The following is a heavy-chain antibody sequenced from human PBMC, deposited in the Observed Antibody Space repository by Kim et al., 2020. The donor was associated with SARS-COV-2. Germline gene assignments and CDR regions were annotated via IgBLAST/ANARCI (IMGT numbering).Heavy chain of an antibody. V-gene: IGHV1-69*04. D-gene: IGHD3-22*01. Sequence: SVKVSCKASGGTFSSYAISWVRQAPGQGLEWMGRIIPILGIANYAQKFQGRVTITADKSTSTAYMELSSLRSEDTAVYYCARDLYDSSGYYPFDYWGQGTLVTVSS. CDR2: IIPILGIA. J-gene: IGHJ4*02. CDR3: ARDLYDSSGYYPFDY. CDR1: GGTFSSYA.